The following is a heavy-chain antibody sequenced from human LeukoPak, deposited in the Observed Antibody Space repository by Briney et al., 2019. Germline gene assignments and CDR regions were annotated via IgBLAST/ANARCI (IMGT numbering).Heavy chain of an antibody. V-gene: IGHV3-7*01. Sequence: PGGSLRLSCAASGFTFRKYWMTWVRQAPGKGLEWVANIKEDGSQKSYVDSVKGRFTISRDNAENSLYLQMNSLRADDTAVYYCARDPTAGYQGEGYWGQGTLVTVSS. CDR1: GFTFRKYW. J-gene: IGHJ4*02. CDR3: ARDPTAGYQGEGY. CDR2: IKEDGSQK. D-gene: IGHD6-13*01.